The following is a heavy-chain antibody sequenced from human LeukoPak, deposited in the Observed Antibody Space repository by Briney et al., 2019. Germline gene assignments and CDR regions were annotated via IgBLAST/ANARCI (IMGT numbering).Heavy chain of an antibody. CDR2: IYYSGST. CDR3: ARRDGYNPFDY. D-gene: IGHD5-24*01. CDR1: GGCNSSRY. J-gene: IGHJ4*02. V-gene: IGHV4-59*08. Sequence: LKFAVCGGCNSSRYWRWVRQPTRKGLEWIGYIYYSGSTNYKPSLKSRVTISVDTSKNQFSLKLSSVTAADTAVYYGARRDGYNPFDYWGQGTLVTVSS.